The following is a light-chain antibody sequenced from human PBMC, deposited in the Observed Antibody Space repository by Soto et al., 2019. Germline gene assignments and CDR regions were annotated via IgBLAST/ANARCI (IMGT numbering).Light chain of an antibody. CDR2: GAS. CDR1: QSVSSSY. CDR3: QQYGSSPYT. J-gene: IGKJ2*01. Sequence: PGERATLSCRASQSVSSSYLAWYQQKPGQAPRLLIYGASSRATGIPDRFSGSGSGTDFTLTISRLEPEDFAVYYCQQYGSSPYTFGQGTRLEIK. V-gene: IGKV3-20*01.